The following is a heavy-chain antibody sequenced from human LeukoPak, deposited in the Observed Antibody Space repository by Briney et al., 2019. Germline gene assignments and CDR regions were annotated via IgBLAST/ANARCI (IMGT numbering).Heavy chain of an antibody. Sequence: ASVKVSCKASGGTFSSYAISWVRQAPGQGLEWMGGIIPIFGTANYAQKFQGRVTITADESTSTAYMELSSLRSEDTAVNYGARIDVCSGGSCLDAFDIWGQGTMVTVSS. D-gene: IGHD2-15*01. CDR2: IIPIFGTA. V-gene: IGHV1-69*13. CDR3: ARIDVCSGGSCLDAFDI. CDR1: GGTFSSYA. J-gene: IGHJ3*02.